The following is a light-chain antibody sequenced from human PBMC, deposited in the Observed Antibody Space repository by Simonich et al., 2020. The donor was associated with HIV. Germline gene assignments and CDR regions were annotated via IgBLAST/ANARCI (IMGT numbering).Light chain of an antibody. CDR2: GAS. CDR1: QSVSIN. Sequence: EIVMTQSPATLSVSPGERATLSCRASQSVSINFAWYQQKPGQAPRLLIYGASTRATGIPARFSGSGSGTEFTLSISSLQPEDFATYYCQQTYSTPYTFGQGTKVEIK. J-gene: IGKJ2*01. CDR3: QQTYSTPYT. V-gene: IGKV3-15*01.